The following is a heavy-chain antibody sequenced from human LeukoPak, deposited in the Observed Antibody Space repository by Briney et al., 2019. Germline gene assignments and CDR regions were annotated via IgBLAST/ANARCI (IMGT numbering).Heavy chain of an antibody. J-gene: IGHJ5*02. CDR3: ARVSGGAYYDFWSGYAAPKTLFDP. CDR2: INPNSGGT. V-gene: IGHV1-2*02. Sequence: ASVKVSCKASGYTFTGYYMHWVRQAPGQGLEWMGWINPNSGGTNYAQKLQGRVTMTTDTSTSTAYMELRSLRSDDTAVYYCARVSGGAYYDFWSGYAAPKTLFDPWGQGTLVTVSS. CDR1: GYTFTGYY. D-gene: IGHD3-3*01.